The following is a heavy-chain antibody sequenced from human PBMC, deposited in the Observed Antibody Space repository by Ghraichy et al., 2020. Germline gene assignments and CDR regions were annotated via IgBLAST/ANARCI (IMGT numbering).Heavy chain of an antibody. CDR3: ATSVAAAGTD. CDR1: GFNLRNSW. CDR2: INQDGSVK. D-gene: IGHD6-13*01. Sequence: GESLNISCAASGFNLRNSWMSWVRQAPGKGLEWVANINQDGSVKYYVYSVKGRFTISRDNAKNSLYLQMSSLRAEDTAVYYCATSVAAAGTDWGQGTLVTVSS. J-gene: IGHJ4*02. V-gene: IGHV3-7*01.